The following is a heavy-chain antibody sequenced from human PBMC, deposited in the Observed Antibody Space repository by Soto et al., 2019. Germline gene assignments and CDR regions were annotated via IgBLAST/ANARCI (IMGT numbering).Heavy chain of an antibody. CDR3: ARALGYAFDI. J-gene: IGHJ3*02. CDR1: GFTFSSYA. D-gene: IGHD7-27*01. Sequence: EVQLVESGGGLVQPGGSLRPSCAASGFTFSSYARPWVRQAPGKGLEYVSAISSNGGSTYYANSVKGRFTISRDNSKNTLYLQMGSLRAEDMAVYYCARALGYAFDIWGQGTMVTVSS. CDR2: ISSNGGST. V-gene: IGHV3-64*01.